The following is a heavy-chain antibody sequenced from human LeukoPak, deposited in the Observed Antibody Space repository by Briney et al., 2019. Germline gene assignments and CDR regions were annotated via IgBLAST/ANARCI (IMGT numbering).Heavy chain of an antibody. CDR2: IYYSGST. D-gene: IGHD5-18*01. CDR1: GGSISSSSYY. J-gene: IGHJ3*02. V-gene: IGHV4-39*07. Sequence: SETLSLTCTVSGGSISSSSYYWGWIRQPPGKGLEWIGSIYYSGSTYYNPSLKSRVTISVDTSKNQFSLKLSSVTAADTAVYYCARNRYSYGSSDAFDIWGQGTMVTVSS. CDR3: ARNRYSYGSSDAFDI.